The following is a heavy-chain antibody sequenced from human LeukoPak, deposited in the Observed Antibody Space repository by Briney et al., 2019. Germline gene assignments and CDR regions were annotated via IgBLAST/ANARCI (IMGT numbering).Heavy chain of an antibody. V-gene: IGHV3-23*01. CDR2: ISGNGGST. D-gene: IGHD5-18*01. Sequence: PGGSLRLSCAASGFTFSSYAMSWVRQAPGKGLEWVSAISGNGGSTYYADSVKGRLTISRDNSKNTLYLQMNSLRAEDTAVYYCAKGSGYSYGPLDAFDIWGQGTMVTVSS. CDR3: AKGSGYSYGPLDAFDI. J-gene: IGHJ3*02. CDR1: GFTFSSYA.